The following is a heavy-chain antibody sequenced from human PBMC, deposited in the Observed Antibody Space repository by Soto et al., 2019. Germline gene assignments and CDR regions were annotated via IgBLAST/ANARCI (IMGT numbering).Heavy chain of an antibody. Sequence: QVQLQESGPGLVEPSQTLSLTCTVSGDSISNGYYTWSWIRQPPGKDLEWIGHIYNSVNTYSNPSLKSRVTISADTSKSQFSLKLRSVPAADPAVYYCARGPRVDKVDYWGQGTLVTVSS. CDR1: GDSISNGYYT. CDR2: IYNSVNT. D-gene: IGHD5-12*01. V-gene: IGHV4-30-4*01. CDR3: ARGPRVDKVDY. J-gene: IGHJ4*02.